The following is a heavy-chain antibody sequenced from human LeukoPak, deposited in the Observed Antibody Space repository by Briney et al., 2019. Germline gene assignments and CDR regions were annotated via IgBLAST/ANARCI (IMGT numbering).Heavy chain of an antibody. V-gene: IGHV3-9*01. D-gene: IGHD6-19*01. CDR2: ISWNSGSI. J-gene: IGHJ4*02. Sequence: GGSLRLSCAASGFTFDDYAMHWVRQAPGKGLEWVSGISWNSGSIGYADSVKGRFTISRDNAKNSLYLQMNSLRAEDTALYYCAKDRQWLVQGNFDYWGQETLVTVSS. CDR1: GFTFDDYA. CDR3: AKDRQWLVQGNFDY.